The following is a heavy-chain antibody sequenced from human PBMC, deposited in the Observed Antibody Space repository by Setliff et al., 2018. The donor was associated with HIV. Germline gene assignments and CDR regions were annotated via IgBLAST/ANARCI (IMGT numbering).Heavy chain of an antibody. D-gene: IGHD2-8*01. CDR1: GGSISSGNYY. CDR2: IYYSGIT. CDR3: ARDGRAKGVYSHWHFDL. Sequence: PSETLSLTCTVSGGSISSGNYYWSWIRQHPGKGLEWIGNIYYSGITYYYTPSLKSRVTISVDTSKNQFSLKLTSVSAADTAVYYCARDGRAKGVYSHWHFDLWGRGTLVTVSS. V-gene: IGHV4-31*03. J-gene: IGHJ2*01.